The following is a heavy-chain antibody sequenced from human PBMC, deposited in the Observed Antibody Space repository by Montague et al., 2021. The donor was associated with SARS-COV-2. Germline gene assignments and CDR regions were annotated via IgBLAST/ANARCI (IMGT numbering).Heavy chain of an antibody. D-gene: IGHD5-18*01. CDR2: ISSSSSTI. Sequence: ETLSLTCTVSGGSISSSSYYWGWIRQPPGKGLEWVSYISSSSSTIYYADSVKGRFTISRDNAKNSLYLQMNSLRDEDTAVYYCARSSRDTAMVHGYYYYYMDVWGKGTTVTVSS. CDR3: ARSSRDTAMVHGYYYYYMDV. CDR1: GGSISSSS. V-gene: IGHV3-48*02. J-gene: IGHJ6*03.